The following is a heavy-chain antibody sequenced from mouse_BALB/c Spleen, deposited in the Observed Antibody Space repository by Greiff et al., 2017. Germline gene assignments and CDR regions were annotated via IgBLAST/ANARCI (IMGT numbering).Heavy chain of an antibody. V-gene: IGHV5-9-3*01. Sequence: EVKLMESGGGLVKPGGSLKLSCAASGFTFSSYAMSWVRQTPEKRLEWVATISSGGSYTYYPDSVKGRFTISRDNAKNTLYLQMSSLRSEDTAMYYCARTYYDYDAYAMDYWGQGTSVTVSS. CDR1: GFTFSSYA. J-gene: IGHJ4*01. CDR2: ISSGGSYT. CDR3: ARTYYDYDAYAMDY. D-gene: IGHD2-4*01.